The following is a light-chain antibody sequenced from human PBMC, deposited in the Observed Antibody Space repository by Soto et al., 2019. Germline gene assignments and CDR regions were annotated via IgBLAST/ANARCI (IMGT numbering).Light chain of an antibody. J-gene: IGLJ2*01. CDR1: SSSIGTSS. CDR2: SNN. Sequence: QSVLTQPPSASGTPGQRVTISCSGSSSSIGTSSVNWYQQLPGTAPKLVIYSNNQRPSGGPDRFSGSKSGTSASLAISGLQSEDEADYYCSTWDDSLGGVIFGGGTQLTVL. CDR3: STWDDSLGGVI. V-gene: IGLV1-44*01.